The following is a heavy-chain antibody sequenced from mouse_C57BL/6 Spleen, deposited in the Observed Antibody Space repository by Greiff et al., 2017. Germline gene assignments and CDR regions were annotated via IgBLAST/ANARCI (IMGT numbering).Heavy chain of an antibody. CDR2: IYPRSGNT. CDR3: AVYSNYYAMDY. J-gene: IGHJ4*01. CDR1: GYTFTSYG. D-gene: IGHD2-5*01. V-gene: IGHV1-81*01. Sequence: QVQLQQSGAELARPGASVKLSCKASGYTFTSYGISWVKQRTGQGLEWIGEIYPRSGNTYYNEKFKGKATLTADKSTSTAYLELRSLTSEDSAVYFCAVYSNYYAMDYWGQGTSVTVSS.